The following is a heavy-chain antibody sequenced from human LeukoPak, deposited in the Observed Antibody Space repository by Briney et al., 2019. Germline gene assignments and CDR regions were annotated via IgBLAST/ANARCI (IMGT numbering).Heavy chain of an antibody. CDR2: INTNTGNP. Sequence: ASVKVSCKASGYTFTSYDINWVRQATGQGLEWMGWINTNTGNPTYAQGFTGRFVFSLDTSVSTAYLQISSLKAEDTAVYYCASMYYYGSGSIWLDPWGQGTLVTVSS. D-gene: IGHD3-10*01. CDR1: GYTFTSYD. J-gene: IGHJ5*02. V-gene: IGHV7-4-1*02. CDR3: ASMYYYGSGSIWLDP.